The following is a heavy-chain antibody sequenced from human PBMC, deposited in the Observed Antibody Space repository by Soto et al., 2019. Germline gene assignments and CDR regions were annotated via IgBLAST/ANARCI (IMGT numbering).Heavy chain of an antibody. CDR2: ISGYNGNT. CDR1: GYTFRSYG. CDR3: AKADSNYAGRFSYYYMDV. V-gene: IGHV1-18*01. Sequence: TSVKVSCKASGYTFRSYGSRWVRQAPGQGLEWMGWISGYNGNTHYSQKFQGKVTMTTDTSTSTAYMELRNLRSDDTAVYYCAKADSNYAGRFSYYYMDVWGTGTMVTVSS. J-gene: IGHJ6*03. D-gene: IGHD4-4*01.